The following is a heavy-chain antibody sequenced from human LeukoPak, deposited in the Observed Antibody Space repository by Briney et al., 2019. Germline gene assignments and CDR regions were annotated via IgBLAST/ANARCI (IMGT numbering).Heavy chain of an antibody. V-gene: IGHV4-59*01. D-gene: IGHD1-26*01. J-gene: IGHJ4*02. Sequence: SETLSLTCTVSGSSISSYYWSWIRQPPGKGLEWIGYIYYSGSTNYNPSLKSRVTISVDTSKNQFSLKLSSVTAADTAVYYCARDQGVGATQFDYWGQGTLVTVSS. CDR3: ARDQGVGATQFDY. CDR1: GSSISSYY. CDR2: IYYSGST.